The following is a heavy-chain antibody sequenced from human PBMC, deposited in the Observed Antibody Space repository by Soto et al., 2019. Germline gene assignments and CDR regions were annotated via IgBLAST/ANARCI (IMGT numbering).Heavy chain of an antibody. CDR3: ARGWIAAEGYYYGMDV. V-gene: IGHV4-31*03. CDR1: GGSISSGGYY. J-gene: IGHJ6*02. CDR2: IYHSGST. Sequence: TLSLPFTVSGGSISSGGYYWSSIRQHPGKGLEWIGYIYHSGSTYYNPSLKSRVTISVDTSKNQFSLKLSSVTAADTAVYYCARGWIAAEGYYYGMDVWGQGTTVTVSS. D-gene: IGHD2-2*03.